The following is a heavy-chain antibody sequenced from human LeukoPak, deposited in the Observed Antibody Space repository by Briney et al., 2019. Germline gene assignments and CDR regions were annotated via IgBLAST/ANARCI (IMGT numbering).Heavy chain of an antibody. V-gene: IGHV3-7*04. CDR2: IKQDLMQI. Sequence: GGSLRLSCAASGFIFSYYWMSWVRQALGTGLEWLPNIKQDLMQIHSVETVRGRFSICRDNAKNSLYLQMNSLRAEDTGVYYCARGDNPDYWGQGTLVSVSS. D-gene: IGHD1-14*01. J-gene: IGHJ4*02. CDR3: ARGDNPDY. CDR1: GFIFSYYW.